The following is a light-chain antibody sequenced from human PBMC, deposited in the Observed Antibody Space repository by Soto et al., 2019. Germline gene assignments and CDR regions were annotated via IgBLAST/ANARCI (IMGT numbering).Light chain of an antibody. CDR1: QSVRSN. J-gene: IGKJ4*01. CDR3: QQRSNWPLT. Sequence: EVVMTQSPATLSVSPGERATLSCRASQSVRSNFAWYQQKPGQAPRLLIYGASTRATGIPARFSGSGSGTDFTLTISSLEPEDFAVYYCQQRSNWPLTFGGGTKVDIK. CDR2: GAS. V-gene: IGKV3-11*01.